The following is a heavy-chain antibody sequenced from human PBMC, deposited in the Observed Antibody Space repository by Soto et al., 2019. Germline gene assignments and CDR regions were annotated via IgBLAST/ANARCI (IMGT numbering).Heavy chain of an antibody. CDR2: IIPIFGTA. CDR1: GGTFSSYA. J-gene: IGHJ6*02. V-gene: IGHV1-69*13. CDR3: ARGRIVPNTKNYYYYGMDV. D-gene: IGHD6-6*01. Sequence: SVKVSCKASGGTFSSYAISWVRQAPGQGLEWMGGIIPIFGTANYAQKFQGRVTITADESTSTAYMELSSLRSEDTAVYYCARGRIVPNTKNYYYYGMDVWGQGTTVTVSS.